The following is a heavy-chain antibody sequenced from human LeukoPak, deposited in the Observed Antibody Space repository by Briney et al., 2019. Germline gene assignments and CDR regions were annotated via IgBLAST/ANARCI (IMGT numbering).Heavy chain of an antibody. V-gene: IGHV4-39*01. Sequence: SETLSLTCTVSGGSISSSSYYWGWIRQPPGKGLEWIGSIYYSGSTYCNPSLKSRVTISVDTSKNQFSLKLSSVTAADTAVYYCARGYYYDSSGYHEPPDYWGQGTLVTVSS. J-gene: IGHJ4*02. CDR2: IYYSGST. CDR3: ARGYYYDSSGYHEPPDY. D-gene: IGHD3-22*01. CDR1: GGSISSSSYY.